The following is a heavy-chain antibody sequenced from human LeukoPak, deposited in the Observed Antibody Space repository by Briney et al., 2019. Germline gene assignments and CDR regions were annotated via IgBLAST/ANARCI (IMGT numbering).Heavy chain of an antibody. V-gene: IGHV3-21*01. CDR1: GFTFSDFD. CDR2: ISTSGSNT. D-gene: IGHD4/OR15-4a*01. Sequence: GGSLRLSCVASGFTFSDFDMNWVRQAPGKGLEWVSSISTSGSNTYYADSVRGRFTISRHNAKNSIYLQLSSLRAEDSAVYYCAREGNYGAWYLDHWGQGALVLVSS. J-gene: IGHJ4*02. CDR3: AREGNYGAWYLDH.